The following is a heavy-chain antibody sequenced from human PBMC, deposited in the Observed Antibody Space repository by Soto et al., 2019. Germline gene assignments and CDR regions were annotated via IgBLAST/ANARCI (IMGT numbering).Heavy chain of an antibody. Sequence: PGGSLRLSCAVSGFTFTNYWMHWVRQAPGKGLVWVSRISNDGSGTSYADSVKGRFTISRDNAKNTLYLQMDSLRAEDTGVYFCGSVFEYWGQGTPVTVSS. V-gene: IGHV3-74*01. CDR3: GSVFEY. J-gene: IGHJ4*02. CDR1: GFTFTNYW. CDR2: ISNDGSGT.